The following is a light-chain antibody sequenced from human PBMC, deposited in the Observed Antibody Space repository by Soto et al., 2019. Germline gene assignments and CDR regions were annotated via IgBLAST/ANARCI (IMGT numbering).Light chain of an antibody. V-gene: IGKV3-15*01. CDR3: QQYNNWPPGEVT. CDR1: QIVSSN. CDR2: GAS. Sequence: EIVMTQSPATLSVSPGERATLSCRASQIVSSNFAWYQQKPGQAPRLLIYGASTRATGIPASFSGSGSGTEFTLTISSLQSEDFAVYYCQQYNNWPPGEVTFGGGTKV. J-gene: IGKJ4*01.